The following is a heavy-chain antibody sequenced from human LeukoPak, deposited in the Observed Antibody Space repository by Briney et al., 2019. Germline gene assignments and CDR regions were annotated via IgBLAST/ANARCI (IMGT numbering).Heavy chain of an antibody. D-gene: IGHD4-11*01. V-gene: IGHV3-48*04. CDR3: ARAPPSNYVDC. CDR1: GFIFSSYN. Sequence: PGGSLRLSRAASGFIFSSYNMNWVRQVPGKGLEWISYISSSSSTIYYADSVKGRFIVSRDNAKNSIYLQMNSLRAEDTAVYYCARAPPSNYVDCWGQGTLVTVSS. CDR2: ISSSSSTI. J-gene: IGHJ4*02.